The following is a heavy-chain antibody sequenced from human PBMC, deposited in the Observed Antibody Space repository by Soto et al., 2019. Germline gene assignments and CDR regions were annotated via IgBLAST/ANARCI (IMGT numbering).Heavy chain of an antibody. CDR3: AREQTYCSSTSCSEIHFDY. D-gene: IGHD2-2*01. V-gene: IGHV1-2*04. J-gene: IGHJ4*02. Sequence: ASVKVSCKASGYTFTGYYMHWVRQAPGQGLEWMGWINPNSGGTNYAQKFQGWVTMTRDTSISTAYMELSRLRSDDTAVYYCAREQTYCSSTSCSEIHFDYWGQGTLVTVSS. CDR1: GYTFTGYY. CDR2: INPNSGGT.